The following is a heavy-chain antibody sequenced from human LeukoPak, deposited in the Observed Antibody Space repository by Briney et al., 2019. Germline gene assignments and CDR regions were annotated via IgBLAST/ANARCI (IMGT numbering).Heavy chain of an antibody. D-gene: IGHD1-1*01. CDR3: ASAWSY. V-gene: IGHV3-74*01. Sequence: GGSLRLSCVASRFTFSSYWMHWVRQAPGTGLVWVSYISPDGSTTRYADSVKGRFTISRDNAKNRLHLQMNSLRVEDTAVYFCASAWSYWGQGALVTVSS. CDR2: ISPDGSTT. CDR1: RFTFSSYW. J-gene: IGHJ4*02.